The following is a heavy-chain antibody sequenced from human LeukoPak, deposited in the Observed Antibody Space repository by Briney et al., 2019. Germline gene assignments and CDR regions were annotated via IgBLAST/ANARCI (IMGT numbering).Heavy chain of an antibody. CDR2: ISGDGDGT. V-gene: IGHV3-43*02. D-gene: IGHD3-10*01. Sequence: PGGSPRLSCAASGFTFGHYAMHWVRQAPGKGLEWVSLISGDGDGTYYADSVKGRFSISRDTNRNSLFLQMDSLRTEDTALYYCAKDRGGFYGSGTSYYFYGVDAWGQGTTVTVSS. CDR1: GFTFGHYA. CDR3: AKDRGGFYGSGTSYYFYGVDA. J-gene: IGHJ6*01.